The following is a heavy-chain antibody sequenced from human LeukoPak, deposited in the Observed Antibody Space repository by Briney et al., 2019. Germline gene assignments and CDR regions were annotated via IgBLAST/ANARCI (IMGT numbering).Heavy chain of an antibody. V-gene: IGHV3-33*01. J-gene: IGHJ5*02. Sequence: GGSLRLSCAASGCTFSSYGMHWVRQAPGKGLEWVAVIWYDGSNKYYADSVKGRFTISRDNSKNTLYLQMNSLRAEDTAVYYCARDYDFIRGSYRYWFDPWGQGTLVTVSS. CDR3: ARDYDFIRGSYRYWFDP. CDR2: IWYDGSNK. CDR1: GCTFSSYG. D-gene: IGHD3-16*02.